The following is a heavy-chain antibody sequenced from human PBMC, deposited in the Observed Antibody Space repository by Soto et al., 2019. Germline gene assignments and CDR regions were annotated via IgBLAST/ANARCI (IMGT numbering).Heavy chain of an antibody. V-gene: IGHV1-3*01. CDR2: INAGNGNT. CDR1: GYTFTSYA. CDR3: ARRYSSSSGEYYFDY. Sequence: ASVKVSCKASGYTFTSYAMHWVRQAPGQRLEWMGWINAGNGNTKYSQKFQGRVTITSDTSASTAYMELSSLRSEDTAVYYCARRYSSSSGEYYFDYWGQGTLVTVSS. J-gene: IGHJ4*02. D-gene: IGHD6-6*01.